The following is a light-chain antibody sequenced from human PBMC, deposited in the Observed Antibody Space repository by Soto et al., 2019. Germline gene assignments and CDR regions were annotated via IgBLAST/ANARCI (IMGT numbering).Light chain of an antibody. CDR1: QRVSSN. CDR3: QQYSNWHPWT. J-gene: IGKJ1*01. Sequence: VVMMQSPPTLLVAPGERGTLSFRVSQRVSSNLAWYQQQPGQAPRLLIYGASTRATGIPARFSGSGSATAFTLPIISLQSADFAVSYCQQYSNWHPWTFGQGTKVDIK. V-gene: IGKV3-15*01. CDR2: GAS.